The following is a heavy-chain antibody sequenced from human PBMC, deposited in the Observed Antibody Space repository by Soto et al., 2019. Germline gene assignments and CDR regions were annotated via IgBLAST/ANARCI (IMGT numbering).Heavy chain of an antibody. D-gene: IGHD3-3*01. J-gene: IGHJ6*02. Sequence: GGSLSLSCTASGFTFGDYAMSWFRQAPGKGLEWVGFIRSKAYGGTTEYAASVKGRFTISRDDSKSIAYLQMNSLKTEDTAVYYCTRDYGWLQIYDVSYYYGMDVWGQGTTVTVSS. V-gene: IGHV3-49*03. CDR1: GFTFGDYA. CDR3: TRDYGWLQIYDVSYYYGMDV. CDR2: IRSKAYGGTT.